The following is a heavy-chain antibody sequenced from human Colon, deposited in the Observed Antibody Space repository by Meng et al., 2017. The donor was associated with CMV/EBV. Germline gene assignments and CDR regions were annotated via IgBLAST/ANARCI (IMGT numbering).Heavy chain of an antibody. V-gene: IGHV1-2*07. CDR3: ARGGVVYGIKVLIPNDVFAL. CDR1: GYSFGNSG. D-gene: IGHD2/OR15-2a*01. CDR2: INPNTGDT. J-gene: IGHJ3*01. Sequence: ASVKVSCKASGYSFGNSGITWMRQAPGQGLEWMGWINPNTGDTNYVNKFQGRVTITAAYMELSGLRSDDTAVYYCARGGVVYGIKVLIPNDVFALWGQGTKVTVSS.